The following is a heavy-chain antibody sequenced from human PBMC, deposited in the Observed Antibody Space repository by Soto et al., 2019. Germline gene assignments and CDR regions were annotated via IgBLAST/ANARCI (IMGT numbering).Heavy chain of an antibody. Sequence: GGSLRLSCAASGFTFGSYWMSWVRQAPGKGLEWVANIKQDGSEKYYVDSVKGRFTISRDNAKNSLYLQMNSLRAEDTAVYYCARAVVADAFDIWGQGTMVTASS. V-gene: IGHV3-7*01. CDR2: IKQDGSEK. D-gene: IGHD2-21*01. CDR1: GFTFGSYW. J-gene: IGHJ3*02. CDR3: ARAVVADAFDI.